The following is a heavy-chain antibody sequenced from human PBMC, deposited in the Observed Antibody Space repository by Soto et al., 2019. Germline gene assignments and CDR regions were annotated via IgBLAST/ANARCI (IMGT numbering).Heavy chain of an antibody. CDR3: ARHQSSMIVVGYAAFDI. D-gene: IGHD3-22*01. J-gene: IGHJ3*02. Sequence: QLQLQESGPGLVKPSETLSLTCTVSGGSISSSSYYWGWIRQPPGKGLEWIGSIYYSGSTYYNPSLKSRVTVPVATAKNQFSLKLSSVTAADTAVYYCARHQSSMIVVGYAAFDIWGQGTMVTVSS. CDR1: GGSISSSSYY. CDR2: IYYSGST. V-gene: IGHV4-39*01.